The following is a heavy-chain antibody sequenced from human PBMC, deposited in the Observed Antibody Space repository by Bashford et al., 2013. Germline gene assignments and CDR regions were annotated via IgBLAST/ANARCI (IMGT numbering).Heavy chain of an antibody. CDR1: VAPSTGWLL. Sequence: SETLSSPALSLVAPSTGWLLLDLDPPAPREGPGVDWVHPIQWDHQDQLQPSLKSRVIISVDTSKNHFSLNLSSVTAADTAVYYCARRLASSPRYYFDYWGQGTLGHRLL. J-gene: IGHJ4*02. V-gene: IGHV4-31*03. D-gene: IGHD6-6*01. CDR2: PIQWDH. CDR3: ARRLASSPRYYFDY.